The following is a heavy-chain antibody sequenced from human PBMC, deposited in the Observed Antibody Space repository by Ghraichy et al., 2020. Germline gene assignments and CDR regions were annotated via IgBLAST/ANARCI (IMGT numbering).Heavy chain of an antibody. Sequence: SETLSLTCAVHGGSFSAYYWIWIRQPPGKGLECIGEINPRGNTNYNPSLKSRVAISVDTSKKQFSLRLTSVTAADTAVYYCARVPATFYFDYWGQGTLVTVSS. V-gene: IGHV4-34*01. CDR2: INPRGNT. CDR3: ARVPATFYFDY. CDR1: GGSFSAYY. D-gene: IGHD3-16*01. J-gene: IGHJ4*02.